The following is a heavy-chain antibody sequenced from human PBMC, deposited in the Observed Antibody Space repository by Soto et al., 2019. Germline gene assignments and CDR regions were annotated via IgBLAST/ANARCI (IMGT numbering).Heavy chain of an antibody. J-gene: IGHJ6*02. D-gene: IGHD3-3*01. CDR3: GFSGTQFLEGMDV. CDR1: GGSFSGYS. Sequence: KASETLSLPCAAYGGSFSGYSWSWIRQTPGKGLEWIGDINHAGSTRYNPSLKSPATISVDTSKSQFSLNFNSLTVADTSVHDCGFSGTQFLEGMDVWGHGTTVNVSS. CDR2: INHAGST. V-gene: IGHV4-34*01.